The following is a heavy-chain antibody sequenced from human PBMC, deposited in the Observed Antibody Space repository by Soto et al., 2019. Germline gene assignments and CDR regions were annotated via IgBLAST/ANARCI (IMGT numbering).Heavy chain of an antibody. J-gene: IGHJ6*02. V-gene: IGHV3-23*01. D-gene: IGHD3-10*01. CDR2: ISGSGDST. Sequence: GGSLRLSCAASRFTFSTYAMIWVRQAPGKGLEWVSAISGSGDSTYYADSVKGRFAISRDFSDNTVYLQMNNLRVDDTAVYFCAKGVLSFHYGMEVWGQGTTVTVSS. CDR3: AKGVLSFHYGMEV. CDR1: RFTFSTYA.